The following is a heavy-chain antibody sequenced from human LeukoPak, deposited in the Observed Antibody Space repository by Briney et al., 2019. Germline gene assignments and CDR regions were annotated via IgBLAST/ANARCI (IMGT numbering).Heavy chain of an antibody. V-gene: IGHV4-38-2*02. CDR1: GYSISSGYY. CDR3: ARGRSNWSDWGEYYYYYMDV. D-gene: IGHD6-13*01. J-gene: IGHJ6*03. Sequence: SETLSLTCTVSGYSISSGYYWGWIRQPPGKGLEWIGSIYHSGRTYYNPSLKSRVTMSVDTSKNQFSLRLSSVTAADTAVYYCARGRSNWSDWGEYYYYYMDVWGKGTTVTISS. CDR2: IYHSGRT.